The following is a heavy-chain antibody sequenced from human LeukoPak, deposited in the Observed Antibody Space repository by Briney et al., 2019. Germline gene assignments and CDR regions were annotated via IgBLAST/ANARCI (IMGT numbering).Heavy chain of an antibody. CDR3: ARGIEYGDYGLSAFDI. J-gene: IGHJ3*02. CDR1: GFTVSSNY. V-gene: IGHV3-66*01. Sequence: GGSLRLSCAASGFTVSSNYMSWVRQAPGKGLEWVSVIYSGGSTYYADSVKGRFTISRDNSKNTLYLQMNSLRAVDTAVYYCARGIEYGDYGLSAFDIWGQGTMVTVSS. CDR2: IYSGGST. D-gene: IGHD4-17*01.